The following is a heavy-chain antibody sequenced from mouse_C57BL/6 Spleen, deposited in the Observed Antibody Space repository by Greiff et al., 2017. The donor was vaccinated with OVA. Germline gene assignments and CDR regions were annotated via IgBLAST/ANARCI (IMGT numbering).Heavy chain of an antibody. D-gene: IGHD1-1*01. CDR2: IYPGDGDT. Sequence: VQLQQSGAELVKPGASVKISCKASGYAFSSYWMNWVKQRPGKGLEWIGQIYPGDGDTNYNGKFKGKATLTADKSSSTAYMQLSSLTSEDSAVYFCARGGTTVVDYFDYWGQGTTLTVSS. CDR1: GYAFSSYW. J-gene: IGHJ2*01. V-gene: IGHV1-80*01. CDR3: ARGGTTVVDYFDY.